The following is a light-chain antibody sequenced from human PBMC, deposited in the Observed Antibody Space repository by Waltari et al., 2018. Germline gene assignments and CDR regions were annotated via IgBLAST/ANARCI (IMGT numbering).Light chain of an antibody. CDR3: QSYDSSNLGLYV. V-gene: IGLV6-57*04. CDR2: ESN. Sequence: NFILTQPHSVSESPGKTVTISCTRSSGSLATTFVPWYPQRPGSAPTIVIYESNQRPSAVPDRFSGSIDSSSNSASLTISGLMIEDEADYYCQSYDSSNLGLYVFGTGTKVTVL. J-gene: IGLJ1*01. CDR1: SGSLATTF.